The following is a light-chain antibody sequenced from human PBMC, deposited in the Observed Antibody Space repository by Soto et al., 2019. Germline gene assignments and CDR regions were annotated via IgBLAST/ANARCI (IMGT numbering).Light chain of an antibody. J-gene: IGKJ5*01. CDR3: QQLNDYPIT. V-gene: IGKV1-9*01. CDR1: QGISTY. CDR2: AAS. Sequence: DIQLTQSPSFLSASVGDRVTITCRASQGISTYVAWYQQKPGRAPNLLIYAASTLQSGVPSRFSGSGSGTEFTLTISSLQPEDFATYYCQQLNDYPITFGQGTRLEIK.